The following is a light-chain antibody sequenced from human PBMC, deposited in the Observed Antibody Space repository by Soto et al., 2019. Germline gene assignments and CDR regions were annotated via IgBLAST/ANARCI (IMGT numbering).Light chain of an antibody. CDR1: RSNVASNT. V-gene: IGLV1-44*01. Sequence: QSALTQPPSASGTPGQRVTISCSGSRSNVASNTVNWYQQLPGTAPRVLIYSNNQRPSGVPGRFSGSKTGTSASLAISGLRSEDEGDYYCAAWDDSLNAVLFGGGTKVTVL. CDR3: AAWDDSLNAVL. J-gene: IGLJ3*02. CDR2: SNN.